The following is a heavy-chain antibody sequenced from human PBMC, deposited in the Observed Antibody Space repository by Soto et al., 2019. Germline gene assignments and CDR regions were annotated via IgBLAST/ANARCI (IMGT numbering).Heavy chain of an antibody. J-gene: IGHJ6*02. CDR1: GFTFSRYE. D-gene: IGHD3-3*01. Sequence: EVQLVESGGGLVQPGKSLRLSCAASGFTFSRYEMTWVRQAPGKGLEWISYISSTGTTIYYADAVKGRFTISRDNAKNSRFLQMSSLRADDTGVYYCVREEGFLEHGLDVWGQGTTVIVS. CDR2: ISSTGTTI. CDR3: VREEGFLEHGLDV. V-gene: IGHV3-48*03.